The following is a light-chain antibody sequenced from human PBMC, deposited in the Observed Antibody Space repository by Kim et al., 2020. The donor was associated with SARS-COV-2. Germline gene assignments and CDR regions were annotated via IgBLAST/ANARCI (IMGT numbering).Light chain of an antibody. CDR3: SSYAGSNNYV. CDR1: SSDVGGYNY. Sequence: GQSVTISCTGTSSDVGGYNYVSWYHQHPGKAPKLMIYEVSKRPSGVADRFSGSKSGHTATLTVSGLQAEDEADYYCSSYAGSNNYVFGTGTKVTVL. V-gene: IGLV2-8*01. J-gene: IGLJ1*01. CDR2: EVS.